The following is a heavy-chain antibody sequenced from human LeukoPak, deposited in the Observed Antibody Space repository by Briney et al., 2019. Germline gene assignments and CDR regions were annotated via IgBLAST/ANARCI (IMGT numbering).Heavy chain of an antibody. CDR2: ISGSGGST. J-gene: IGHJ5*02. CDR3: AKGAYCSGGSCYFSWFDP. Sequence: QPGGSLRLSCAASGFTFSSYAMSWVRQAPGKGLEWVSAISGSGGSTYYADSVKGRFTISRDNSKNTLYLQMNSLRAEDTAVYYCAKGAYCSGGSCYFSWFDPWGQGTLVTVSS. CDR1: GFTFSSYA. V-gene: IGHV3-23*01. D-gene: IGHD2-15*01.